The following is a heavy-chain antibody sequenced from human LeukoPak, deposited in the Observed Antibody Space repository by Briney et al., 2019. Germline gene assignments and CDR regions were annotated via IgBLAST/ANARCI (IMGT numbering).Heavy chain of an antibody. Sequence: PGGSLRLSCAASGFTFSSYWMHWVRQAPGKGLVWVSRINSDGSSTSYADSVKGRFTISRDNAKNTLYLQINSLRAEDTAVYYCARAPAKFWSGYYEFDYWGQGTLVTVSS. J-gene: IGHJ4*02. CDR2: INSDGSST. CDR3: ARAPAKFWSGYYEFDY. V-gene: IGHV3-74*01. CDR1: GFTFSSYW. D-gene: IGHD3-3*01.